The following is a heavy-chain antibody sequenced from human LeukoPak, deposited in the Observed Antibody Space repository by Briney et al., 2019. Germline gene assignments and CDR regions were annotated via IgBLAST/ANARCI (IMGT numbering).Heavy chain of an antibody. V-gene: IGHV1-46*01. J-gene: IGHJ4*02. CDR2: INPSGGST. CDR3: ASGVAAAGTPFDY. CDR1: GYTFTSYY. Sequence: APVKVSCKASGYTFTSYYMHWVRQAPGQGLEWMGIINPSGGSTSYAQKFQGRVTMTRDTSTSTVYMGLSSLRSEDTAVYYCASGVAAAGTPFDYWGQGTLVTVSS. D-gene: IGHD6-13*01.